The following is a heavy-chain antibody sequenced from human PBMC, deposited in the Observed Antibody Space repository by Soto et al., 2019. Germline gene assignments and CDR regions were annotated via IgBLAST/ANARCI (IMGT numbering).Heavy chain of an antibody. CDR1: GGSISSSSYY. V-gene: IGHV4-39*01. D-gene: IGHD1-1*01. J-gene: IGHJ4*02. Sequence: QLQLQESGPGLVKPSETLSLTCTVSGGSISSSSYYWGWIRQPPGKGLEWIGSIYYSGSTYYNPSLKSRVTISVDTSKNQFSLKLSSVTAADTAVYYCARRNIRRPAAEFYDYWGQGTLVTVSS. CDR3: ARRNIRRPAAEFYDY. CDR2: IYYSGST.